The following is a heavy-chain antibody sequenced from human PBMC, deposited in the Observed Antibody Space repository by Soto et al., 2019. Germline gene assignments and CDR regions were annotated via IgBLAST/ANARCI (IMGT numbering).Heavy chain of an antibody. D-gene: IGHD2-2*01. V-gene: IGHV1-69*13. Sequence: ASVKVSCKVSGYTLTELSMHWVRQAPGQGLEWMGGIIPIFGTANYAQKFQGRVTITADESTSTAYMELSSLRSEDTAVYYCARDRYCSSTSCYDGGYYYYGMDVWGQGTTVTVSS. J-gene: IGHJ6*02. CDR1: GYTLTELS. CDR2: IIPIFGTA. CDR3: ARDRYCSSTSCYDGGYYYYGMDV.